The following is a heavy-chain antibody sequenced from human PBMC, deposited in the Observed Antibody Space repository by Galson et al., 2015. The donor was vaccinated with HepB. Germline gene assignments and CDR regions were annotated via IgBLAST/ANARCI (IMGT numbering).Heavy chain of an antibody. CDR1: GFTFSSYA. CDR3: AKDRSRYCSSTSCSYPRLFDY. CDR2: ISGSGGST. Sequence: SLRLSCAASGFTFSSYAMSWVRQAPGKGLEWVSVISGSGGSTYYADSVKGRFTISRDNSKNTLYLQMNSLRAEDTAVYYCAKDRSRYCSSTSCSYPRLFDYWGQGTLVTVSS. V-gene: IGHV3-23*01. D-gene: IGHD2-2*01. J-gene: IGHJ4*02.